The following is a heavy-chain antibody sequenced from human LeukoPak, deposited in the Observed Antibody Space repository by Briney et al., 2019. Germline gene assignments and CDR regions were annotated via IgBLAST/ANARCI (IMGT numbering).Heavy chain of an antibody. Sequence: GESLKISCKGSGYSFSSYWISWVRQMPGEGLEWMGRIDPSDSYTNYSPSFQGHVTISADKTFSTAYLQWSSLKASDTAMYYCARHLGYCSSTSCYANWFDPWGQGTLVTVSS. CDR2: IDPSDSYT. CDR1: GYSFSSYW. CDR3: ARHLGYCSSTSCYANWFDP. J-gene: IGHJ5*02. V-gene: IGHV5-10-1*01. D-gene: IGHD2-2*01.